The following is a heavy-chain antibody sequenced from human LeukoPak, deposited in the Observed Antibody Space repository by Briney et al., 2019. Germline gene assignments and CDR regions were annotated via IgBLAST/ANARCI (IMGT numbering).Heavy chain of an antibody. V-gene: IGHV3-21*01. CDR2: ISSSSSYI. CDR3: ARDEKTCITGKDHFDY. D-gene: IGHD1-20*01. CDR1: GFTFSSYS. Sequence: PGGSLRLSCAASGFTFSSYSMNWVRQAPGKGLEWVSSISSSSSYIYYADSVKGRFTISRDNAKNSLYLQMNSLRAEDTAVYYCARDEKTCITGKDHFDYWGQGTLVTVSS. J-gene: IGHJ4*02.